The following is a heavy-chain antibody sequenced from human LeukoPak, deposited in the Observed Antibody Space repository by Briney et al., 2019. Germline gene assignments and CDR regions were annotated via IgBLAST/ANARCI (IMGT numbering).Heavy chain of an antibody. CDR1: GGTFSNYA. D-gene: IGHD6-19*01. CDR2: ITPIFGTA. CDR3: ARDRDSSGWYDY. V-gene: IGHV1-69*13. Sequence: SVKVSCKASGGTFSNYAISWVRQAPGQGLEWMGGITPIFGTANYAQKFQGRVTITADESTSTAYMELNSLRSEDTAVYYCARDRDSSGWYDYWGQGTLVTVSS. J-gene: IGHJ4*02.